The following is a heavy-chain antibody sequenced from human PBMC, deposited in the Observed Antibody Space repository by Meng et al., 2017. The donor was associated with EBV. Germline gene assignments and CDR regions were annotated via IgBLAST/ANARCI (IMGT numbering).Heavy chain of an antibody. D-gene: IGHD6-13*01. CDR3: ARAERAAAGRLYY. J-gene: IGHJ4*02. Sequence: VEWVVSEAQVEKPEYSVKLFCKASGGTFSSYAISGVRQAPGQGLEWMGGIIPIFGTANYAQKFQGRDTITADKTTSTAYMELSSLRSEDTAGYYCARAERAAAGRLYYWGQGTLVTVSS. V-gene: IGHV1-69*06. CDR1: GGTFSSYA. CDR2: IIPIFGTA.